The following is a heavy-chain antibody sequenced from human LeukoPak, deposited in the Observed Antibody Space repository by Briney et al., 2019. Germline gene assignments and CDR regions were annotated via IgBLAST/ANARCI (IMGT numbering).Heavy chain of an antibody. D-gene: IGHD3-22*01. CDR2: ISGGGGST. J-gene: IGHJ4*02. CDR3: AKALYYYDSSDSFDY. Sequence: PGGSLRLSCAASGFIFSDYAMSWVRQAPGKGLEWVSAISGGGGSTYYADSVKGRFTISRDNSKNTLYLQVNGLRAEDTAVYYCAKALYYYDSSDSFDYWGQGTLVTVSS. CDR1: GFIFSDYA. V-gene: IGHV3-23*01.